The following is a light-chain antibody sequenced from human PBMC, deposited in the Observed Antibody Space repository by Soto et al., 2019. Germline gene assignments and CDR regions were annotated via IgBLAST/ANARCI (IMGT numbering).Light chain of an antibody. J-gene: IGKJ4*01. V-gene: IGKV1-9*01. CDR2: GAS. Sequence: IELTQSPPFLSASVGDRVTITCRADEGITTYLAWYQQQPGKAPKVLIYGASTLQNGVPPRFSGSGSGTEFTLTISSLQTEDFATYYCQQVKSFPLTFGGGTKVEVK. CDR1: EGITTY. CDR3: QQVKSFPLT.